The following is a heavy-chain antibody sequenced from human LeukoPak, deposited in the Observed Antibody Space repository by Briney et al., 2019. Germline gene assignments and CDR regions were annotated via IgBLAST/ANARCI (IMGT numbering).Heavy chain of an antibody. V-gene: IGHV4-38-2*02. J-gene: IGHJ5*02. CDR1: GYSITSGFS. D-gene: IGHD3-16*01. CDR3: AREGAVPGIDP. CDR2: ISHSGTT. Sequence: SETLSLTCAVSGYSITSGFSWGWIRQPPGKGLEWIGTISHSGTTDYKSTLESRLTISMDTSKNLFSLRLISVTAADTAVYYCAREGAVPGIDPWGQGTLVTVSS.